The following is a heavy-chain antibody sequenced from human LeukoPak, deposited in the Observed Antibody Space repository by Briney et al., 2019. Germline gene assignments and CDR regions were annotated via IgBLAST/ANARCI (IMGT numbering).Heavy chain of an antibody. J-gene: IGHJ4*02. V-gene: IGHV3-53*04. Sequence: GGSLRLSCAASGFTVSGNYMSWVRQAPGKGLEWVSVIYSGGSTYYADSVEGRFSISRHIPENTLLLQMNSLKAEDTAVYYCARGIGSYYFPNFHYWGQGTPVTVSS. CDR2: IYSGGST. CDR3: ARGIGSYYFPNFHY. CDR1: GFTVSGNY. D-gene: IGHD1-26*01.